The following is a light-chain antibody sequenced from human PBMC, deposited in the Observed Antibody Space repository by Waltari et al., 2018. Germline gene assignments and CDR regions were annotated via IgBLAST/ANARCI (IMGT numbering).Light chain of an antibody. Sequence: ELVLTQSPGTLSLSPGERATLHCRASQSLSSSYLAWYQQKPGQAPRLLIYGASSRATGIPDRFSGSGSGTDFTLTITSLEPEDFAGYSCQQYGSSPPTFGQGTKLEIK. V-gene: IGKV3-20*01. CDR3: QQYGSSPPT. J-gene: IGKJ2*01. CDR1: QSLSSSY. CDR2: GAS.